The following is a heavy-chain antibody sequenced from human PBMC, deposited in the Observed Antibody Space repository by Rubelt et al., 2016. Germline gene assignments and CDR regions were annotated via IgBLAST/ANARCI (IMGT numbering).Heavy chain of an antibody. Sequence: QVQLVQSGAEVKKPGASVKVSCKASGYTFTNYGMHWVRQAPGQRLEWMGWIDAGNGDTKYSQELKDRVSITRDASANTAYMELSSLRSEDTAVYYCARANHGDYEDYWGQGTLVTVSS. D-gene: IGHD4-17*01. CDR3: ARANHGDYEDY. CDR1: GYTFTNYG. J-gene: IGHJ4*02. V-gene: IGHV1-3*01. CDR2: IDAGNGDT.